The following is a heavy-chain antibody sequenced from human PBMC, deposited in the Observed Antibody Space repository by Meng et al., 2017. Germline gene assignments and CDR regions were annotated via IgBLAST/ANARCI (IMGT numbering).Heavy chain of an antibody. CDR2: INHSGST. CDR1: GGSFSGYY. V-gene: IGHV4-34*01. D-gene: IGHD5-12*01. Sequence: VPLQEWGAGLFKLLTPLSLPCAVYGGSFSGYYCSWSRQPPGKGLEWIGEINHSGSTNYNPSLKSRVTIAVDTSKNQFSLKLSSVTAADTAVYYCARGRSIVATRVAWFDPWGQGTLVTVSS. CDR3: ARGRSIVATRVAWFDP. J-gene: IGHJ5*02.